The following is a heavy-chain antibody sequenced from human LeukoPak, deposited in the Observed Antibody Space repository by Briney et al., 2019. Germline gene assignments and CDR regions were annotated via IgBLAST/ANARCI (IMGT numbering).Heavy chain of an antibody. D-gene: IGHD2-15*01. CDR2: INPNSGGT. J-gene: IGHJ5*02. CDR3: ARVRPPGYCSGGSCYSVWFDP. V-gene: IGHV1-2*02. CDR1: GYTFTGYY. Sequence: ASVKVSCKASGYTFTGYYMHWVRQAPGQGLEWTGWINPNSGGTNYAQKFQGRVTMTRDTSISTAYMELSRLRSDDTAVYYCARVRPPGYCSGGSCYSVWFDPWGQGTLVTVSS.